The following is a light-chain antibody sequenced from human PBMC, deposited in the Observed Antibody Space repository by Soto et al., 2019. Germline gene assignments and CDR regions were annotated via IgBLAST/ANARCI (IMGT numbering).Light chain of an antibody. Sequence: QSVLTQPPSASGTPGQRVTISCSGSSSNIGSSTVNWYQQLPGTAPKVLIYSNNQRTSGVPDRFSGSKSGTSASLGISGLQSEDEADYYCAAWDDSLNGPVFGGGTKLTVL. V-gene: IGLV1-44*01. CDR3: AAWDDSLNGPV. J-gene: IGLJ2*01. CDR1: SSNIGSST. CDR2: SNN.